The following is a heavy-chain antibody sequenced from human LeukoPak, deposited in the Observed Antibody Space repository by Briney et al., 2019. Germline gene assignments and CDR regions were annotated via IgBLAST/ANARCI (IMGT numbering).Heavy chain of an antibody. CDR2: ISSSSRYI. CDR1: GLTFSSHS. J-gene: IGHJ6*04. CDR3: ARSFSPSGSGIYFQARTYYYYGMDV. D-gene: IGHD3-10*01. Sequence: GGPLRHSCAASGLTFSSHSMNYVRQAPGKGLEGVSSISSSSRYIHYADSVKGRFTISRDNAKNSLYLQMNSLRAQDTAVYYCARSFSPSGSGIYFQARTYYYYGMDVWGKGTTVTVSS. V-gene: IGHV3-21*01.